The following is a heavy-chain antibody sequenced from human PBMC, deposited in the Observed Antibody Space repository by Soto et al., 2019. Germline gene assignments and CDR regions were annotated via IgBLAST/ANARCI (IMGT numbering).Heavy chain of an antibody. Sequence: QVQLLESGGGVVQPGRSLRLSCAASGFTFSDDAMHWVRRAPGKGLEWLAVISYNGGNKFYADSVEGRFTISRDNSKNTLYLQMNTLSPEDTAVYYCARDNLYFGSGSYYDAFDIWGQGTMVTVSS. CDR3: ARDNLYFGSGSYYDAFDI. CDR2: ISYNGGNK. V-gene: IGHV3-30-3*01. J-gene: IGHJ3*02. D-gene: IGHD3-10*01. CDR1: GFTFSDDA.